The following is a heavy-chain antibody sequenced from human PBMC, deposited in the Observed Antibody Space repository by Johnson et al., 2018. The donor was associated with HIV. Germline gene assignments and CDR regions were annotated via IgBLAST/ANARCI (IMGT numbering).Heavy chain of an antibody. CDR2: IWYDGSNK. CDR3: VKDQTWGKEEGAYDI. V-gene: IGHV3-30*02. J-gene: IGHJ3*02. D-gene: IGHD7-27*01. CDR1: GFTFSSYG. Sequence: QVQLVESGGGLVQPGGSLRLSCAASGFTFSSYGMHWVRQAPGKGLEWVAVIWYDGSNKNYADTVKGRFTISRDNSKNTLYLQMNSLRAEDTAVNYCVKDQTWGKEEGAYDIWGKGTMVTVSS.